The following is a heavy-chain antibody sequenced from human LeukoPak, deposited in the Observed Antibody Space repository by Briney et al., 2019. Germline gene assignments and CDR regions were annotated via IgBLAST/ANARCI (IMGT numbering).Heavy chain of an antibody. CDR2: IDHRDSYS. CDR3: ARHGGGFDY. CDR1: GYSFTTYR. D-gene: IGHD3-10*01. V-gene: IGHV5-10-1*01. J-gene: IGHJ4*02. Sequence: ESLKISCKGSGYSFTTYRISWVRQMPGKGLEWMGTIDHRDSYSNYSPSFQGHVTISADKSISTASLQWSSLKASDTAMYYCARHGGGFDYWGQGTLVTVSS.